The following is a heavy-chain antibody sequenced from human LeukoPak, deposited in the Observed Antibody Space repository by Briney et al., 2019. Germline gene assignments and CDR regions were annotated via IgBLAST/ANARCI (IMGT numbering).Heavy chain of an antibody. CDR1: GGSISSYY. D-gene: IGHD3-10*01. J-gene: IGHJ4*02. CDR2: IYTSGST. CDR3: ARHAYYGSRFDFEY. V-gene: IGHV4-4*09. Sequence: PSETLSLTCTVSGGSISSYYWSWIRQPPGKGLEWIGYIYTSGSTNYNPSLKSRVTISVDTSKNQFSLKLSSVTAADTAVYYCARHAYYGSRFDFEYWGQGTLVTVSS.